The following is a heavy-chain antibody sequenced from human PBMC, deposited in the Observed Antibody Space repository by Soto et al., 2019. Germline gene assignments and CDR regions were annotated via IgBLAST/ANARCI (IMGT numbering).Heavy chain of an antibody. CDR3: ARTYYYDSSGYGAHDY. V-gene: IGHV4-31*03. CDR2: IYYSGST. J-gene: IGHJ4*02. D-gene: IGHD3-22*01. Sequence: SETLSLTCTVSGGSISSGGYYWSWIRQHPGKGLEWIGYIYYSGSTYYNPSLKSRVTISVDTSKNQFSLKLSSVTAADTAVYYCARTYYYDSSGYGAHDYWGQRTLVTVSS. CDR1: GGSISSGGYY.